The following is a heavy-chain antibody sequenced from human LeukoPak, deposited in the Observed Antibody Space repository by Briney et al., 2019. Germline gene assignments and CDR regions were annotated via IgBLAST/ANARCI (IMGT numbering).Heavy chain of an antibody. CDR1: GGSFSGYY. V-gene: IGHV4-34*01. J-gene: IGHJ3*02. D-gene: IGHD3-16*01. CDR2: INHSGNT. CDR3: ARQDPDYVGGSRDAFDI. Sequence: PSETLSLTCAVYGGSFSGYYWSWIRQPPGKGLEWIGEINHSGNTNYNASLKSRVTISVDTSKNQFSLKMSFVTAADTAVYYCARQDPDYVGGSRDAFDIWGQGTMVTVSS.